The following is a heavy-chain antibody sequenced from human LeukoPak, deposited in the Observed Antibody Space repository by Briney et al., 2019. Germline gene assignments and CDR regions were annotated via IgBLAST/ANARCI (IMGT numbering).Heavy chain of an antibody. J-gene: IGHJ4*02. Sequence: GGSLRLSCAASGFTFSSYGMHWVRQAPGKGLEWVAVISYDGSNKYYADSVKGRFTISRDNSKNTLYLQMNSLRAEDTAVYYCAKGVWYSGGSPTDYFDYWGQGTLVTVSS. D-gene: IGHD6-19*01. CDR3: AKGVWYSGGSPTDYFDY. V-gene: IGHV3-30*18. CDR1: GFTFSSYG. CDR2: ISYDGSNK.